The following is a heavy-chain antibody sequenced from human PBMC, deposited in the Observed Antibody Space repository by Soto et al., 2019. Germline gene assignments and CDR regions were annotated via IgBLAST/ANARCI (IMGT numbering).Heavy chain of an antibody. V-gene: IGHV3-23*01. D-gene: IGHD6-19*01. J-gene: IGHJ3*02. CDR3: AKSQTGVAGQKGDNAFDS. CDR2: ISGSGGST. CDR1: GFTFSSYA. Sequence: GGSLRLSCAASGFTFSSYAMSWVRRAPGKGLEWVSAISGSGGSTYYADSVRGRFTISRDNSKNTLYLQMNSLRAEDTAVYYCAKSQTGVAGQKGDNAFDSWGQGTMVTVSS.